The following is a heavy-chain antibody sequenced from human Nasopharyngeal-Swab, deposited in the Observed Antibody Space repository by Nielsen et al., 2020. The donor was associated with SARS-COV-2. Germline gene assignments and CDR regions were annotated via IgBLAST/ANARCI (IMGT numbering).Heavy chain of an antibody. D-gene: IGHD6-19*01. J-gene: IGHJ3*02. CDR1: GYTFTGYY. Sequence: ASVKVSCKASGYTFTGYYMHWARQAPGQGLEWMGWINPNSGGTNYAQKFQGRVTMTRDTSISTAYMELSSLRSEDTAVYYCARGWLLHAFDIWGQGTMVTVSS. V-gene: IGHV1-2*02. CDR3: ARGWLLHAFDI. CDR2: INPNSGGT.